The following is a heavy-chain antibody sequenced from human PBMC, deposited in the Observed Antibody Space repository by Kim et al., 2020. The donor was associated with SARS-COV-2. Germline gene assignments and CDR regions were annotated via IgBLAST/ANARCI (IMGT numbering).Heavy chain of an antibody. V-gene: IGHV1-3*01. CDR2: INAGNGNT. CDR1: GYTFTSYA. J-gene: IGHJ6*02. D-gene: IGHD3-10*01. CDR3: ARDVYYGSGSYRDYYYYGMDV. Sequence: ASVKVSCKASGYTFTSYAMHWVRQAPGQRLEWMGWINAGNGNTKYSQKFQGRVTITRDTSASTAYMELSSLRSEDTAVYYCARDVYYGSGSYRDYYYYGMDVWGQGTTVTVSS.